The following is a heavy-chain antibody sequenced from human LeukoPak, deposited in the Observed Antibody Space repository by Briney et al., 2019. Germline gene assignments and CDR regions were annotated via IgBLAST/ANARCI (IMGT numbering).Heavy chain of an antibody. CDR3: ASGLELAYCSGGSCYSYDY. J-gene: IGHJ4*02. Sequence: SETLSLTCAVYGGSFSGYYWSWVRQPPGKGVEWVGEINHSGRTNNNPSLKSRVTISVDTSKIQFSLKLSSVTAADTAVYYCASGLELAYCSGGSCYSYDYWGQGTLVTVSS. CDR2: INHSGRT. D-gene: IGHD2-15*01. CDR1: GGSFSGYY. V-gene: IGHV4-34*01.